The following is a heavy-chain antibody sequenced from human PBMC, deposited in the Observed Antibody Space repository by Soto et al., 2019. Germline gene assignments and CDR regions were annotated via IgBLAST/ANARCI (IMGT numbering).Heavy chain of an antibody. CDR1: GGSISSYY. Sequence: LSETLSLTCTVSGGSISSYYWSWIRQPPGKGLEWIGYIYYSGSTNYNPSLKSRVTISVDTSKNQFSLKLSSVTAADTAVYYCARGVTYYDFWSGYYRRDAFDIWGQGTMVTVSS. J-gene: IGHJ3*02. V-gene: IGHV4-59*01. CDR2: IYYSGST. D-gene: IGHD3-3*01. CDR3: ARGVTYYDFWSGYYRRDAFDI.